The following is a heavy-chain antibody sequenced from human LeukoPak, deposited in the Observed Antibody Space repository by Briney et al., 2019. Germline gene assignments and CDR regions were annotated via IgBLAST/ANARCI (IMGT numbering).Heavy chain of an antibody. V-gene: IGHV3-23*01. CDR2: ISGSGGST. D-gene: IGHD3-3*01. Sequence: GGSLRLSCAASGFTLSSYAMSWVRQAPGKGLEWVSAISGSGGSTYYADSVKGRFTISRDNSKNTLYLQMNSLRAEDTAVYYCAKRAGGYDFWSGYEHFDYWGQGTLVTVSS. CDR1: GFTLSSYA. J-gene: IGHJ4*02. CDR3: AKRAGGYDFWSGYEHFDY.